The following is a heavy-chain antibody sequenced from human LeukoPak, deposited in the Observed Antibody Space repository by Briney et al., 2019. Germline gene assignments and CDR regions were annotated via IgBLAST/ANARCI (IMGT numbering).Heavy chain of an antibody. D-gene: IGHD4-17*01. J-gene: IGHJ5*02. V-gene: IGHV4-59*01. Sequence: SETLSLTCTVSGGSIGDNYWSWIRQPPGKGLEWIGYITYTGSTNYNPSLKSRVTISLDTSKRQFSLKLSSVTAADTAVYYCARENYGDYDTLWFDPWGQGTLVTVSS. CDR3: ARENYGDYDTLWFDP. CDR1: GGSIGDNY. CDR2: ITYTGST.